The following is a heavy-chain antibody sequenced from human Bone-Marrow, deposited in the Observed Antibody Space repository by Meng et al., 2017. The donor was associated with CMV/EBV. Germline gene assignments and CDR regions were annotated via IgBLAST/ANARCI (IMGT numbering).Heavy chain of an antibody. CDR2: ISGYNGNT. V-gene: IGHV1-18*01. D-gene: IGHD1-7*01. J-gene: IGHJ4*02. CDR1: GYTFASYG. Sequence: SGYTFASYGITWVRQAPGQGLEWMGWISGYNGNTNYAQKVQGRVTMTTDTSTSTAYMELRSLRSDDTAVYYCARAGGTTRRGYYFDYWGQGTLVTVSS. CDR3: ARAGGTTRRGYYFDY.